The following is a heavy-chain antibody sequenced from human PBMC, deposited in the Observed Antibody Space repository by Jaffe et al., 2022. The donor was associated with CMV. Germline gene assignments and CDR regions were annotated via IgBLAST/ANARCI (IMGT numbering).Heavy chain of an antibody. CDR1: GASISGGSYF. CDR2: IYYDGDT. J-gene: IGHJ4*02. CDR3: ARPQRYYYDSNRDRGFDY. Sequence: QLQLQESGPGLVRPSETLSLTCNVSGASISGGSYFWAWIRQPPGKGLEWLGSIYYDGDTYYNPSLKNRVTISVDTSKNQFSLRLTSVTAADTAVYFCARPQRYYYDSNRDRGFDYWGRGTLVTVSS. V-gene: IGHV4-39*01. D-gene: IGHD3-22*01.